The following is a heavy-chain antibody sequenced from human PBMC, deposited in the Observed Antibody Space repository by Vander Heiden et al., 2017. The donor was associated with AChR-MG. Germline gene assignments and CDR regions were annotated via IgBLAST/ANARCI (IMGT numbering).Heavy chain of an antibody. CDR2: ISSSSSYI. Sequence: EVQLVESGGGLVKPGGSLRLSCAASGFTFSSYSMNWVRQAPGKGLEWVSSISSSSSYIYYADAVKGRFTISRDNAKNALYLQMKSMRAEDTAVYYCAREWSSSSVYGMDVWGQGTTVTVSS. J-gene: IGHJ6*02. D-gene: IGHD6-6*01. CDR1: GFTFSSYS. CDR3: AREWSSSSVYGMDV. V-gene: IGHV3-21*01.